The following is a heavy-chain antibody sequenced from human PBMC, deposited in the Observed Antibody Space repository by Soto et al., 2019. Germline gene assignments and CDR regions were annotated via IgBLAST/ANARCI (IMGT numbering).Heavy chain of an antibody. Sequence: EVQLVESGGGLVQPGGSLRLSCAASGFTFSSYWMHWVRQAPGKGLVWVSRINNDGSSTNYADSVKGRFTISRDNAKNTLYLQMSSLRAEDTAVYYCARAGYSGYDPFYYPDYWGQGTLVTVAS. J-gene: IGHJ4*02. V-gene: IGHV3-74*01. D-gene: IGHD5-12*01. CDR1: GFTFSSYW. CDR3: ARAGYSGYDPFYYPDY. CDR2: INNDGSST.